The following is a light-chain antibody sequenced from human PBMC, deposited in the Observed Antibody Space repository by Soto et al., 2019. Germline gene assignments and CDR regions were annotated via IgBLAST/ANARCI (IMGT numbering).Light chain of an antibody. V-gene: IGKV1-8*01. CDR3: QQYYSYPPTT. CDR2: AAS. Sequence: AIRMTQSPSSLSASTGDRVTITCRASQGISSYLAWYQQKPGKAPKLLIYAASTLQSGVPSRFSGSGSGTDFTLTISCLQSEDFATYYCQQYYSYPPTTFGQGTNVDIK. CDR1: QGISSY. J-gene: IGKJ2*01.